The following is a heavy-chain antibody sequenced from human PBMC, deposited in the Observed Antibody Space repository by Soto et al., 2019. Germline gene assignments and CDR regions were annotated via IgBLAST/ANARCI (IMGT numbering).Heavy chain of an antibody. D-gene: IGHD3-3*01. CDR3: ARDGNRSYYDLDSYYMDV. J-gene: IGHJ6*03. V-gene: IGHV1-3*01. Sequence: QVQLVQSGAEVKKPGASVKVSCKASGYTFTSYAMHWVRQAPGQRLEWMGWINAGNGNTKYSQKFQGRVTITRDTSASTAYMELSSLRSEDTAVYYCARDGNRSYYDLDSYYMDVWGKGTTVTVSS. CDR2: INAGNGNT. CDR1: GYTFTSYA.